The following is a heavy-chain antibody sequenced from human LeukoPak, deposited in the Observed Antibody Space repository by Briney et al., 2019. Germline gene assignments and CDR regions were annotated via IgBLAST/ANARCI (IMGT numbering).Heavy chain of an antibody. D-gene: IGHD2-15*01. V-gene: IGHV1-69*06. CDR1: GYTFTSYY. J-gene: IGHJ4*02. CDR2: IIPIFGTA. CDR3: ASSVVAATGTDY. Sequence: ASVKVSCKASGYTFTSYYIHWVRQAPGQGLEWMGGIIPIFGTANYAQKFQGRVTITADKSTSTAYMELSSLRSEDTAVYYCASSVVAATGTDYWGQGTLVTVSS.